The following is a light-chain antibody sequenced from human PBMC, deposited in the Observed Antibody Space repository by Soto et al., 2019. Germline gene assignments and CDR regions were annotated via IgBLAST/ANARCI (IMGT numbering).Light chain of an antibody. CDR1: HDISDY. J-gene: IGKJ2*01. CDR2: DAS. Sequence: DIQMTQSPSSLSASVGDRVTITCHATHDISDYLNWYQQKPGKAPKLLIYDASNLETGVPSRFSGSGSGTDFTFTITSLQPEDIATYYCQHYDSVPYTFGQGTKLEIK. CDR3: QHYDSVPYT. V-gene: IGKV1-33*01.